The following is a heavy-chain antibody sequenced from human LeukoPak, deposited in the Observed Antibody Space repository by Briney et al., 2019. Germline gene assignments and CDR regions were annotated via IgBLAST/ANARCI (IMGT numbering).Heavy chain of an antibody. J-gene: IGHJ3*02. CDR3: ARPRGYSDDDAFHI. CDR2: ISSRSSYV. CDR1: GFIFSSYA. V-gene: IGHV3-21*01. Sequence: GGSLRLSCAASGFIFSSYAMSWVRQAPGKGLEWVSYISSRSSYVYNADSVKGRFTISRDNAKNSLYLQMNSLRAEDTAVYYCARPRGYSDDDAFHIWGQGTMVTVSS. D-gene: IGHD5-12*01.